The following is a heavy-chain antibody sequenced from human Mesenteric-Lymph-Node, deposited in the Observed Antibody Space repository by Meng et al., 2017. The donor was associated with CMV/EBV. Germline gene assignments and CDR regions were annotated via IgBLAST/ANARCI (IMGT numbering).Heavy chain of an antibody. CDR2: IYSQEDI. CDR3: SRGDDSFKLGND. D-gene: IGHD3-3*01. V-gene: IGHV4-34*01. J-gene: IGHJ4*02. Sequence: GRFSSGDNATGIHQPAEKGQEWIGKIYSQEDINYNPSVRSRVTMSIDSSTNQFYLKMSSVTAEDTAVYYCSRGDDSFKLGNDWAQGTLVTVSS. CDR1: GRFSSGDN.